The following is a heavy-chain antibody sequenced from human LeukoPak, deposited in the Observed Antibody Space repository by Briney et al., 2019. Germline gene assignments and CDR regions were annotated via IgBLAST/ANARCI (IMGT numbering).Heavy chain of an antibody. J-gene: IGHJ5*02. CDR1: GYTFTGYY. V-gene: IGHV1-2*02. Sequence: GASVKVSCKASGYTFTGYYMHWVRQAPGQGLEWMGWINPSSGGTNYAQKFQGRVTMTRDTSISTAYMELSRLRSDDTAVYYCASLWKAAAGLEIFDPWGQGTLVTVSS. CDR2: INPSSGGT. D-gene: IGHD6-13*01. CDR3: ASLWKAAAGLEIFDP.